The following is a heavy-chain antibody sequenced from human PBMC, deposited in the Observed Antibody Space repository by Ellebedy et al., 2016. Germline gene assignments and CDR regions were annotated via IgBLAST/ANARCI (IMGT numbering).Heavy chain of an antibody. J-gene: IGHJ4*02. CDR1: GYSLASYG. D-gene: IGHD3-3*01. CDR3: ARRGWDFWSGYLGY. CDR2: INTQNGNT. V-gene: IGHV1-18*04. Sequence: ASVKVSCKASGYSLASYGITWVRQAPGQGLEWMGWINTQNGNTYYAQKFQDRVTFITDTHTSTAYMELRSLRSDDTAMYYCARRGWDFWSGYLGYWGQGTLVTVSS.